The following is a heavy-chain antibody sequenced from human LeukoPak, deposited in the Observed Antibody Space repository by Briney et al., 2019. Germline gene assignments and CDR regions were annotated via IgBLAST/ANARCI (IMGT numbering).Heavy chain of an antibody. CDR2: FSTNGNT. CDR3: AMSSSVTRFDY. Sequence: PSETLSLTCTVSGGSIRSGSFYWSWIRQPAGKGLEWIGRFSTNGNTNYNPSLKSRVTISVDTSKNQFSLVLNSVTATDTAVYYCAMSSSVTRFDYWGQGTLVTVSS. CDR1: GGSIRSGSFY. V-gene: IGHV4-61*02. J-gene: IGHJ4*02. D-gene: IGHD6-19*01.